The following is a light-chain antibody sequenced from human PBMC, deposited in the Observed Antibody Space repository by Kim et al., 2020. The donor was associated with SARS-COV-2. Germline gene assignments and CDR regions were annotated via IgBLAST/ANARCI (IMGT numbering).Light chain of an antibody. J-gene: IGLJ1*01. CDR3: AAWDDSLNGYV. Sequence: ELTQPPSASGTPGQRVTISCSGSSSNIGSNTVSWYQQFTGTAPKLLIYSNNQRPSGVPDRFSGSKSGTSASLAISGLQSEDEADYYCAAWDDSLNGYVFGTGTKVTVL. CDR1: SSNIGSNT. CDR2: SNN. V-gene: IGLV1-44*01.